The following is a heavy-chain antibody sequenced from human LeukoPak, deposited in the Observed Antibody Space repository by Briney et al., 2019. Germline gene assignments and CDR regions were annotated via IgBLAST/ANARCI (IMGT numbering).Heavy chain of an antibody. Sequence: GGSLRLSCAASGFTFSSYAMSWVRQAPGKGLEWVSAISGSGGNTYYADSVKGRFTISRDNSKNTLYLQMNSLRAEDTAVYYCAKDPNYYDSSGYQYWGQGTLVTVSS. J-gene: IGHJ4*02. V-gene: IGHV3-23*01. CDR3: AKDPNYYDSSGYQY. CDR1: GFTFSSYA. D-gene: IGHD3-22*01. CDR2: ISGSGGNT.